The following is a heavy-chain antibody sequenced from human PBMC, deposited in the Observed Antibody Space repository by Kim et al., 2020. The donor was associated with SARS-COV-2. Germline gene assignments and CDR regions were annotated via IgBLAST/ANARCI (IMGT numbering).Heavy chain of an antibody. CDR2: IGSAGAGI. D-gene: IGHD3-16*01. CDR1: GFTFSSYA. Sequence: GGSLRLSCAASGFTFSSYAMTWVRQTPGEGLEWVSSIGSAGAGIYYADSVKGRFTISRDNSKNILYLQMSSLRAEDTAIYYCAKPYDRGWSTFDYWGQGNLVTVSS. V-gene: IGHV3-23*01. J-gene: IGHJ4*02. CDR3: AKPYDRGWSTFDY.